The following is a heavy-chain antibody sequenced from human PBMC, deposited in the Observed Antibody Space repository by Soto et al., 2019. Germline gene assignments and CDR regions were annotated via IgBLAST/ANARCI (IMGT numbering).Heavy chain of an antibody. CDR1: GFTFDDFA. V-gene: IGHV3-9*01. D-gene: IGHD2-8*02. Sequence: EVQLVESGGGLVQPGRSLRLSCAASGFTFDDFAMHWVRQPPGKGLEWVSGISWNSASIVYADSVKGRFTISRDNAKNSLYLQFDSLGVEDTAFYYCAKGPGLVASSGSPDSWGQGTLVSVSS. CDR2: ISWNSASI. J-gene: IGHJ4*02. CDR3: AKGPGLVASSGSPDS.